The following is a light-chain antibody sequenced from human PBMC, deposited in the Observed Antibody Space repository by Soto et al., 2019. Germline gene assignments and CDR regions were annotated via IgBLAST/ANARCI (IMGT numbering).Light chain of an antibody. CDR1: SSDVGGYNY. Sequence: QYALTQPASVSGSPGQSITISCTGTSSDVGGYNYVSWYQQHPGKAPKLIVYDVSNRPSGVSNRFSGSKSGNTASLTISGLQAEDEADYYCSSYSRSSTLVLFGGGTKLTVL. CDR3: SSYSRSSTLVL. CDR2: DVS. V-gene: IGLV2-14*01. J-gene: IGLJ2*01.